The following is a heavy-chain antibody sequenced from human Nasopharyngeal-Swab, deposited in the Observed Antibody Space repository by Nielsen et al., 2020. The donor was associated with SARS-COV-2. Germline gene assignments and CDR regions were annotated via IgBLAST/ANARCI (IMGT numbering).Heavy chain of an antibody. Sequence: VRQAPGKGLEWVSSTSSRSGDISYTDSVKGRFSISRDNAKNSLYLQMNSLKTEDTAVYHCTTDHDRAMTVWGQGALVTVSS. J-gene: IGHJ4*02. CDR2: TSSRSGDI. CDR3: TTDHDRAMTV. V-gene: IGHV3-21*03. D-gene: IGHD3-10*02.